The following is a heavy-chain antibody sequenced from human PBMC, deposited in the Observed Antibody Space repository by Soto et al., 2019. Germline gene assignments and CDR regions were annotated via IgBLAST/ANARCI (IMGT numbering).Heavy chain of an antibody. CDR2: INHSGST. V-gene: IGHV4-34*01. Sequence: PSETLSLTCAVYGGSFSGYYWSWIRQPPGKGLEWIGEINHSGSTNYNPSLKSRVTISVDTSKNQFSLKLSSVTAADTAVYYCARIRTVTMYYYYGMDVWGQGTTVTVSS. D-gene: IGHD4-4*01. CDR1: GGSFSGYY. CDR3: ARIRTVTMYYYYGMDV. J-gene: IGHJ6*02.